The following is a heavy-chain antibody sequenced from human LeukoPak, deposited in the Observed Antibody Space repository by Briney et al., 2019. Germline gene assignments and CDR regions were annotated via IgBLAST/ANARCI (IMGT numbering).Heavy chain of an antibody. CDR1: GFTFSSYS. Sequence: PGGSLRLSCAASGFTFSSYSMNWVRQAPGKGLESVSSISSSSSYIYYADSVKGRFTISRDNAKNSLYLQMNSLRAEDTAVYYCARGAGDDSSPVFVWGQGTMVTVSS. D-gene: IGHD3-22*01. CDR3: ARGAGDDSSPVFV. J-gene: IGHJ3*01. V-gene: IGHV3-21*01. CDR2: ISSSSSYI.